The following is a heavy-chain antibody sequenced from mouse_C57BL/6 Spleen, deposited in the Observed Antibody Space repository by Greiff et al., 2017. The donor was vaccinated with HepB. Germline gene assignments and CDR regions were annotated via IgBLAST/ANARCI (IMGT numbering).Heavy chain of an antibody. CDR2: INPSSGYT. D-gene: IGHD2-4*01. J-gene: IGHJ4*01. V-gene: IGHV1-7*01. Sequence: QVQLQQSGAELAKPGASVKLSCKASGYTFTSYWMHWVKQRPGQGLEWIGYINPSSGYTKYNQKFKDKATLTADRSSSTAYMQLSSLTYEDSAVYYCAKGHYEEGAMDYWGQGTSVTVSS. CDR3: AKGHYEEGAMDY. CDR1: GYTFTSYW.